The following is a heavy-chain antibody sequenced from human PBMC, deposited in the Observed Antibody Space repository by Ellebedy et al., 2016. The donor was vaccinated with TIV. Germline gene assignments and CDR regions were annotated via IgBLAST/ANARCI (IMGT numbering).Heavy chain of an antibody. V-gene: IGHV3-7*01. Sequence: GESLKISCAASEFTFSSYWMSWVRQAPGKGLEWVANIKQDGSEKYYVDSVKGRFSISRDNAKNSLYVQMNSLRDEDTAVYYCARDQWLGRAYYFDSWGQGTLVTVSS. D-gene: IGHD6-19*01. CDR2: IKQDGSEK. CDR3: ARDQWLGRAYYFDS. CDR1: EFTFSSYW. J-gene: IGHJ4*02.